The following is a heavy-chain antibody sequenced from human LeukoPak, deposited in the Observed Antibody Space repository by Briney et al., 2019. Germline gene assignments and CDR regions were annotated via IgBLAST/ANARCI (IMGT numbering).Heavy chain of an antibody. CDR2: IYYSGST. J-gene: IGHJ4*02. Sequence: PSETLSLTCTVSGGSISSYYWSWIRQPPGKGLEWIGYIYYSGSTNYNPSLKSRVTISVDTSKNQFSLKLSSVTAADTAVYYCASLDYYDSSGYPRIDYWGQGTLATVSS. V-gene: IGHV4-59*01. CDR1: GGSISSYY. D-gene: IGHD3-22*01. CDR3: ASLDYYDSSGYPRIDY.